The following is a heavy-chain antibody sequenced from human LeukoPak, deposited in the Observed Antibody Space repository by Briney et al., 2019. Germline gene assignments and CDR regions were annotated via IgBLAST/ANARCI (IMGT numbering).Heavy chain of an antibody. J-gene: IGHJ5*02. CDR1: GYTFTSYY. V-gene: IGHV1-46*01. D-gene: IGHD6-6*01. CDR3: ARDLAARLGWFDP. Sequence: ASVKVSCKASGYTFTSYYMHWVRQAPGQGLEWMGIINPSGGSTSYAQKFQGRVTITTDESTSTAYMELSSLRSEDTAVYYCARDLAARLGWFDPWGQGTLVTVSS. CDR2: INPSGGST.